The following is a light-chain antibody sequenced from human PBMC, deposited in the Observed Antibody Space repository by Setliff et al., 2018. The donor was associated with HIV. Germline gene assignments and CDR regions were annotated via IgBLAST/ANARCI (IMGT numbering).Light chain of an antibody. J-gene: IGLJ1*01. CDR1: RNDVGRYDL. CDR2: QAS. CDR3: CSHTGSNTYV. V-gene: IGLV2-23*01. Sequence: QSVLTQPASVSGSPGQSITISCSGTRNDVGRYDLVSWYQQHPGKAPKLMIYQASRRPSGVSNRFSASKSGNTASLTISGLQAEDEADYYCCSHTGSNTYVFGTGTKVTVL.